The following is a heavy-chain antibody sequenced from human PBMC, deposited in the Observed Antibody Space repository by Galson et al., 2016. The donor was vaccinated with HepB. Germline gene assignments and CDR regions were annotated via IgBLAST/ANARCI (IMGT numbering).Heavy chain of an antibody. CDR3: ARVRFGDFYDALDF. Sequence: SVKVSCKASGYSFSRNGIDWVRQAPGQGLEWMGWISPYSGNTKYVQKFQGRVTMTTDTSTNTVYLELRNLGSDDTAVYYRARVRFGDFYDALDFWGQGTMVIVSS. J-gene: IGHJ3*01. D-gene: IGHD3-10*01. CDR1: GYSFSRNG. V-gene: IGHV1-18*04. CDR2: ISPYSGNT.